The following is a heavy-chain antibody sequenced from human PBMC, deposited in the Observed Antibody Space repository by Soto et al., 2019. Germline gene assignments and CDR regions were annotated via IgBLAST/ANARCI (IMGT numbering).Heavy chain of an antibody. Sequence: EVQLLESGGGLVQPGGSLRLSCAASGFTFSSYAMSWVRQAPGKGLEWVSAISGSGGSTYYADSVKGRFTISRDNSKNTLYLQMNSLRAEDTAVYYCAKVSIFRITMVRGLDYWGQGTLVTVSS. CDR3: AKVSIFRITMVRGLDY. D-gene: IGHD3-10*01. CDR2: ISGSGGST. V-gene: IGHV3-23*01. CDR1: GFTFSSYA. J-gene: IGHJ4*02.